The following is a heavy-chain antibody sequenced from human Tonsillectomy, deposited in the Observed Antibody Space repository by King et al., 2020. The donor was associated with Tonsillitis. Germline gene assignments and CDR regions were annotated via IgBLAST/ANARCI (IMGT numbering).Heavy chain of an antibody. CDR2: IDPSDSHT. Sequence: QLVQSGAEVKKPGESLRISCKGSGYRFTSYWINWVRQMPGKGLVWSGRIDPSDSHTNYSPSFQGHVSISADKSISTAYLLWRSLEAPDTAIYTCARSEQELSHYYYTYYMDIRGQTTTVTVSS. D-gene: IGHD6-13*01. CDR3: ARSEQELSHYYYTYYMDI. V-gene: IGHV5-10-1*03. CDR1: GYRFTSYW. J-gene: IGHJ4*02.